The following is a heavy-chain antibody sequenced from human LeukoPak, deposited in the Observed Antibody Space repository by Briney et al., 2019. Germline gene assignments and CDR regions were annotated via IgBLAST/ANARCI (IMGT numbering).Heavy chain of an antibody. J-gene: IGHJ4*02. CDR3: ARGRFPMIVALDY. Sequence: SQTLSLTCAVSGGSISSGGYSWSWIRQPPGKGLEWIGYIYHSGSTYYNPSLKSRVTISVDRTKNQFSLKLSSVTAADTAVYYCARGRFPMIVALDYWGQGTLVTVSS. D-gene: IGHD3-22*01. CDR2: IYHSGST. CDR1: GGSISSGGYS. V-gene: IGHV4-30-2*01.